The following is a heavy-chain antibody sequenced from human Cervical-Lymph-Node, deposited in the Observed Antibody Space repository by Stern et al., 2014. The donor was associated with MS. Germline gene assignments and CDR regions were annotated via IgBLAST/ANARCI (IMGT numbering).Heavy chain of an antibody. V-gene: IGHV3-30*03. D-gene: IGHD2-2*01. J-gene: IGHJ4*02. CDR2: IAFDGSYK. CDR3: ASQYQVLYFDS. Sequence: VQLLESGGGVVQPGRSLRLSCAASGFRFRNFDIHWVRQAPGKGLEWVAVIAFDGSYKHCADSVKGRFTVSRDVSENTLYLQMNSLRGEDTAVYYCASQYQVLYFDSWGQGTLVTVSS. CDR1: GFRFRNFD.